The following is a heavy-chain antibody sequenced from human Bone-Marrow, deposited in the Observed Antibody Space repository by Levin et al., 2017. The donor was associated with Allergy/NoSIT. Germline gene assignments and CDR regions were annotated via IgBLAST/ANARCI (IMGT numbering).Heavy chain of an antibody. J-gene: IGHJ2*01. CDR1: GSSFTIYW. Sequence: GGSLRLSCKASGSSFTIYWIAWVRQMPGKGLEWLGKIYPGDSDTRYSPSFEGQATISADKSISAAFLQWSSLKASDTAIYYCARRAGTYGNWYFDRWGRGTLVTVSS. V-gene: IGHV5-51*01. CDR2: IYPGDSDT. CDR3: ARRAGTYGNWYFDR. D-gene: IGHD4-17*01.